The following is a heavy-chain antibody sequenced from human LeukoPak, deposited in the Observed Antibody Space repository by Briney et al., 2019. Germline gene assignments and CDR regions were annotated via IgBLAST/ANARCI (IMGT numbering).Heavy chain of an antibody. CDR2: IYPRDGST. Sequence: ASVKVSCKASGYTFTSNYIHWVRQAPGQGLEWMGMIYPRDGSTSYAQKLQGRVTMTTDTSTSTAYMELRSLRSDDTAVYYCARDFQYGTHDYWGQGTLVTVSS. V-gene: IGHV1-46*01. CDR3: ARDFQYGTHDY. D-gene: IGHD4-17*01. CDR1: GYTFTSNY. J-gene: IGHJ4*02.